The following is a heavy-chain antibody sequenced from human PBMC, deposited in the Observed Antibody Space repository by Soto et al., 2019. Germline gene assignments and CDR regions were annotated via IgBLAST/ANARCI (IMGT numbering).Heavy chain of an antibody. V-gene: IGHV4-59*01. CDR1: GGSITGYY. CDR3: ARSGDSFGFTEY. CDR2: VFYKGNT. Sequence: QVQLQESGPGLVKPSETLSLTCTVSGGSITGYYWTWIRQPPGKGLEWIGYVFYKGNTNYNPSLKSRVTISVDTSANQFFLRMSSVTDADTAVYYCARSGDSFGFTEYWGQGTLVTVSS. D-gene: IGHD5-18*01. J-gene: IGHJ4*02.